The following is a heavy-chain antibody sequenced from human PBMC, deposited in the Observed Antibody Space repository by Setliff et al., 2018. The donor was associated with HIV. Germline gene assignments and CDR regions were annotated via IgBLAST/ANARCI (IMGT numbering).Heavy chain of an antibody. CDR1: GFTFSSYA. CDR3: AKGASSGWIHWYFDL. V-gene: IGHV3-23*01. D-gene: IGHD6-19*01. Sequence: PGGSLRLSCAASGFTFSSYAMTWVRQAPGKGLEWVSGISGSGGSTYYADSVKGRFTISRDNSKNTLYLQMNSLRAEDTAVYYCAKGASSGWIHWYFDLWGRGTLVTV. CDR2: ISGSGGST. J-gene: IGHJ2*01.